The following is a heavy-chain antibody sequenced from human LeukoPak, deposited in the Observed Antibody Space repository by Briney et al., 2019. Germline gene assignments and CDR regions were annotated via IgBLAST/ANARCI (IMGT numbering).Heavy chain of an antibody. D-gene: IGHD3/OR15-3a*01. J-gene: IGHJ4*02. CDR2: ILPRGST. Sequence: SETLSLTCAVSSESISSGNWWSWVRQPPGKGLEWIGQILPRGSTTYNPSLESRVTISVDKSKNQFSLKLTSVTAADTSVYYCARQTGSGLFILPGGQGTLVTVSS. V-gene: IGHV4-4*02. CDR1: SESISSGNW. CDR3: ARQTGSGLFILP.